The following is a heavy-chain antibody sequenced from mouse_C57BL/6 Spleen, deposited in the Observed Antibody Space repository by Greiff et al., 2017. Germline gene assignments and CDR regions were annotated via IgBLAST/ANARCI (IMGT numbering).Heavy chain of an antibody. CDR2: LDPETGGT. Sequence: QVQLKESGAELVRPGASVTLSCKASGYTFTDYEMHWVKQTPVHGLEWIGALDPETGGTAYNQKFKGKAILTADKSSSTAYMELRSLTSEDSAVYYCTGGNFSPFAYWGQGTLVTVSA. V-gene: IGHV1-15*01. CDR3: TGGNFSPFAY. D-gene: IGHD2-1*01. CDR1: GYTFTDYE. J-gene: IGHJ3*01.